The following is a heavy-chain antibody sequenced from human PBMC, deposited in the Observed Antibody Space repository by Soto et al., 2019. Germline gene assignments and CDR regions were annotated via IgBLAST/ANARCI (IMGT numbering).Heavy chain of an antibody. J-gene: IGHJ4*02. V-gene: IGHV3-66*01. Sequence: GGSLRLSCAASGFTVISNYMSWVLQAPGKGLEWVSVIYSGGSTYYADSVKGRFTISRDNSKNTLYLQMNSLRAEDTAVYYCARVVGYYFDYWGQGTLVTVSS. CDR1: GFTVISNY. D-gene: IGHD1-26*01. CDR3: ARVVGYYFDY. CDR2: IYSGGST.